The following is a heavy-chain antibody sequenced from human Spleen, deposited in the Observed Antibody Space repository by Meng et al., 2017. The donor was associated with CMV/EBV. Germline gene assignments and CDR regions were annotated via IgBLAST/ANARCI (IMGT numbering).Heavy chain of an antibody. V-gene: IGHV3-73*01. CDR1: DSP. D-gene: IGHD3-22*01. CDR2: IRSKANSYAT. Sequence: DSPMHWVRQAAGKGLEWVGRIRSKANSYATAYAASVKGRFTISRDDSKNTAYLQMNNLKTEDTAMYYCTAYTYYYDSDGHYNWFDPWGQGTLVTVSS. CDR3: TAYTYYYDSDGHYNWFDP. J-gene: IGHJ5*02.